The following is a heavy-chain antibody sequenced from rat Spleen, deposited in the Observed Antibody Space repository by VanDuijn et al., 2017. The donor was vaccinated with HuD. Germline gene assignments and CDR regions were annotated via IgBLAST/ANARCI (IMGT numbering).Heavy chain of an antibody. CDR3: AREPSGYGYCVMDA. CDR1: GFNFNDYW. D-gene: IGHD4-3*01. CDR2: INKDSSTI. Sequence: EVKLVESGGGLVQPGRSLKLSCAASGFNFNDYWMGWARQAPGKGLEWIGEINKDSSTINYTSSLKDKFTISRDNAQNTLYLQMSRLGSEDTAIYYCAREPSGYGYCVMDAWGQGASVTVSS. J-gene: IGHJ4*01. V-gene: IGHV4-2*01.